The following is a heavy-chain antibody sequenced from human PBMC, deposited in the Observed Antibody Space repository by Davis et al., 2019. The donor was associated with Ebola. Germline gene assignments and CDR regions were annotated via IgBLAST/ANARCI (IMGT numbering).Heavy chain of an antibody. D-gene: IGHD2-2*01. Sequence: SETLSLTCTVSGGSISSGDYYWSWIRQPPGKGLEWIGYIYYSGSTYYNPSLKSRVTISVDTSKNQFSLKLSSVTAADTAVYYCARHRVTAAILDLVWFDPWGQGTLVTVSS. CDR3: ARHRVTAAILDLVWFDP. V-gene: IGHV4-30-4*01. CDR1: GGSISSGDYY. CDR2: IYYSGST. J-gene: IGHJ5*02.